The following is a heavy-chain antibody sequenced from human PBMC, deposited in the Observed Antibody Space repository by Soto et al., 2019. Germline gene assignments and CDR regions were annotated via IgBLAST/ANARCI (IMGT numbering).Heavy chain of an antibody. V-gene: IGHV1-69*13. CDR3: ARQAFRRYLGTYYNCGMDG. CDR2: IIPIFGTA. J-gene: IGHJ6*01. D-gene: IGHD7-27*01. Sequence: SVKVSCKASGGTFSSYAISWVRQAPGQGLEWMGGIIPIFGTANYAQKFQGRVTITADESTSTAYMELSSLRSEDTAVYYCARQAFRRYLGTYYNCGMDGWGQETMVTLCS. CDR1: GGTFSSYA.